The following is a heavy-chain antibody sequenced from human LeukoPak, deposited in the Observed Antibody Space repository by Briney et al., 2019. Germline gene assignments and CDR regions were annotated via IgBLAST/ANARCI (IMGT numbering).Heavy chain of an antibody. CDR3: ARGTGYGLPHYYGMDV. V-gene: IGHV1-18*01. CDR2: ISAYNGNT. CDR1: GYTFTSYG. D-gene: IGHD5-18*01. Sequence: ASVKVSCKASGYTFTSYGISWVRQAPGQGLEWMGWISAYNGNTNYAQKLQGRVTMTTDTSTSTAYMELRSLRSDDTAVYYCARGTGYGLPHYYGMDVWGQGTTVTVSS. J-gene: IGHJ6*02.